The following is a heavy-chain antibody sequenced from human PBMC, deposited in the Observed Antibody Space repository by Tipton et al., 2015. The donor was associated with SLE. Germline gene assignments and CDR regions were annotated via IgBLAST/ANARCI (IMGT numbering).Heavy chain of an antibody. CDR3: ARVRVGATDDAFDI. CDR1: SSSSNY. D-gene: IGHD1-26*01. J-gene: IGHJ3*02. CDR2: IYSGGST. Sequence: SSSSNYMSWVRQAPGKGLEWVSVIYSGGSTYYADSVKGRFTISRDNSKNTLYLQMNSLRAEDTAVYYCARVRVGATDDAFDIWGQGTMVTVSS. V-gene: IGHV3-53*05.